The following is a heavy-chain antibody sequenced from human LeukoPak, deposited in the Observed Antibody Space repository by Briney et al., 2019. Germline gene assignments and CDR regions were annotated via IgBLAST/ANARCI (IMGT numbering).Heavy chain of an antibody. D-gene: IGHD3-16*01. V-gene: IGHV1-69*13. Sequence: SVKVSCKASGGTFSSYAISWVRQAPGQGLEWMGGIIPIFGTANYAQKFQGRVTITADESTSTAYMELSSLRSEDTAVYYCARSPLYTFGAFDIWGQGTMVTVSS. J-gene: IGHJ3*02. CDR3: ARSPLYTFGAFDI. CDR1: GGTFSSYA. CDR2: IIPIFGTA.